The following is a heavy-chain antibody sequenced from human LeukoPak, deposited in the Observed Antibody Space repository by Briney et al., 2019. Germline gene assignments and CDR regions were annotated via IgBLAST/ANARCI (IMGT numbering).Heavy chain of an antibody. CDR3: ARGVAEMPTITGYWFDP. J-gene: IGHJ5*02. Sequence: PSQTLSLTCTVSGGSISSGGYYWSWIRQHPGKGLEWIGYIYYSGSTNHNPSPKSRVTISVDTSKNQFSLKLSSVTAADTAVYYCARGVAEMPTITGYWFDPWGQGTLVAVSS. V-gene: IGHV4-31*03. D-gene: IGHD5-24*01. CDR1: GGSISSGGYY. CDR2: IYYSGST.